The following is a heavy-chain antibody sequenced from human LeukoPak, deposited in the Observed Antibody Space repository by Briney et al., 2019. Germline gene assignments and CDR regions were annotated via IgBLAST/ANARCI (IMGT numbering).Heavy chain of an antibody. D-gene: IGHD3-22*01. J-gene: IGHJ1*01. CDR2: IYYSGST. CDR1: GGSISSYY. CDR3: ARDLTYDSSGYYYP. Sequence: SETLSLTCTVSGGSISSYYWSWIRQPPGKGLEWIGYIYYSGSTNYNPSLKSRVTISVDTSKNQFSLKLSSVTAADTAVYYCARDLTYDSSGYYYPWGQGTLVTASS. V-gene: IGHV4-59*01.